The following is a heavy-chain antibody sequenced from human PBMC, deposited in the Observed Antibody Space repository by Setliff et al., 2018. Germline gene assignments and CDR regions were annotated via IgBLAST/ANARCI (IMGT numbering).Heavy chain of an antibody. J-gene: IGHJ4*02. CDR3: ASGGTYRYFDY. V-gene: IGHV4-59*01. CDR2: VYYSGAA. Sequence: SETLSLTCTVSGDSISAASILAWIRQPPGKGLEFIGYVYYSGAATYDPSLKSRVTMSVDTSKTQFSRKLNSMTTADTAVYYCASGGTYRYFDYWGQGTLVTAPQ. CDR1: GDSISAAS.